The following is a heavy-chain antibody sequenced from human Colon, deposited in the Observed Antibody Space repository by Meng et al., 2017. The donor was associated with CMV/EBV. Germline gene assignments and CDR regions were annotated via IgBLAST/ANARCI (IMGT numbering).Heavy chain of an antibody. CDR3: ASILFAAAAGGWGGY. D-gene: IGHD6-13*01. CDR1: GGSFSGYY. Sequence: QGQLQQWGAGLLKPSETLSRTCAVYGGSFSGYYWSWIRQPPGKGLEWIGEINHSGSTNYNPSLKSRVTISVDTSKNQFSLKLSSVTAADTAVYYCASILFAAAAGGWGGYWGQGTLVTVSS. CDR2: INHSGST. V-gene: IGHV4-34*01. J-gene: IGHJ4*02.